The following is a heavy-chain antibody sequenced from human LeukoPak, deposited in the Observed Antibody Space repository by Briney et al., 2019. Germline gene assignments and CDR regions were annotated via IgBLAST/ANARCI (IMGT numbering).Heavy chain of an antibody. J-gene: IGHJ4*02. V-gene: IGHV3-21*01. CDR3: ARDSEQLFVDY. D-gene: IGHD6-6*01. CDR1: GFTFSSYS. Sequence: PGGSLRLSCAASGFTFSSYSMNWVRQAPGKGLEWVSSISSSSIYIYYSVSVKGRFTISRDNAKNSLYLQMNILRAEDTAVYYCARDSEQLFVDYWGQGTLVTVSS. CDR2: ISSSSIYI.